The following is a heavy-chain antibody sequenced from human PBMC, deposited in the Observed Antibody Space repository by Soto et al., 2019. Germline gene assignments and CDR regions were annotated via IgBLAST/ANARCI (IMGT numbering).Heavy chain of an antibody. V-gene: IGHV1-69*13. D-gene: IGHD1-26*01. CDR2: IIPMFGTA. J-gene: IGHJ4*02. Sequence: SVKVSFKASGGTFSTYAITWVRQAPGQGLEWMGGIIPMFGTANYAQKFRGRVTVTADESTSTAHMELSSLRSEDTAVYYCARGWETVGTTTPFAYWGQGTLVTVSS. CDR3: ARGWETVGTTTPFAY. CDR1: GGTFSTYA.